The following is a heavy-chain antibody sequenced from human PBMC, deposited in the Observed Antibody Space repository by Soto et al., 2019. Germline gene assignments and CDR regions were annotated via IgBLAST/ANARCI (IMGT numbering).Heavy chain of an antibody. V-gene: IGHV4-34*01. CDR1: GGSFSGYQ. CDR3: ARGLILWFGELSRRGGYYSYMDV. D-gene: IGHD3-10*01. CDR2: INDSGNI. Sequence: QVQLQQWGAGLLKPSETLSLTCAVYGGSFSGYQWTWIRQTPGKGLEWIGEINDSGNINYNPSLKSRVTIFLDTPKKPISLRLSSVTAADTAVYYCARGLILWFGELSRRGGYYSYMDVWGEGTTVIVSS. J-gene: IGHJ6*03.